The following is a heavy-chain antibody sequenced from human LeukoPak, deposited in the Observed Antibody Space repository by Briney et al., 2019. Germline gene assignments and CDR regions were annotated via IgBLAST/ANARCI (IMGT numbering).Heavy chain of an antibody. J-gene: IGHJ5*02. CDR3: ASRYYDFWSGYPS. CDR2: ISSSGSTI. V-gene: IGHV3-11*04. CDR1: GFTFSDYY. Sequence: TGGSLRLSCAASGFTFSDYYMSWIRQAPGKGLEWVSYISSSGSTIYYADSVKGRFTISRDNAKNSLYLQMNSLRAEDTAVYYCASRYYDFWSGYPSWGQGTLVTVSS. D-gene: IGHD3-3*01.